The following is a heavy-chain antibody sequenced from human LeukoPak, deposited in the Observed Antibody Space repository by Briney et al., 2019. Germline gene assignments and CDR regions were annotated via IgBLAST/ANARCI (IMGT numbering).Heavy chain of an antibody. CDR1: GFTFSSYA. CDR2: ISGSGGST. D-gene: IGHD1-26*01. V-gene: IGHV3-23*01. J-gene: IGHJ4*02. CDR3: AKIRGLGATTRNYFDY. Sequence: PGGSLRLSCAASGFTFSSYAMSWARQAPGKGLEWVSAISGSGGSTYYADSVKGRFTISRDNSKNTLYLQMNSLRAEDTAVYYCAKIRGLGATTRNYFDYWGQGTLVTVSS.